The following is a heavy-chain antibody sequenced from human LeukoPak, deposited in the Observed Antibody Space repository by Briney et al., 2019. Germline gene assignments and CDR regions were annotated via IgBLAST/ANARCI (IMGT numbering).Heavy chain of an antibody. CDR3: ARDGRDRDGYNYYY. J-gene: IGHJ4*02. V-gene: IGHV3-30-3*01. Sequence: GGSLRLSCAASGFTSSSYAMHWVRQAPGKGLEWVAVISYDGSNKYYADSVKGRFTISRDNSKNTLYLQMNSLRAEDTAVYYCARDGRDRDGYNYYYWGQGTLVTVSS. CDR2: ISYDGSNK. D-gene: IGHD5-24*01. CDR1: GFTSSSYA.